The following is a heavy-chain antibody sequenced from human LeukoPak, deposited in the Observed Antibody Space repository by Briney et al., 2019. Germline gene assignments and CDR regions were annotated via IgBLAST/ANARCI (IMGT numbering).Heavy chain of an antibody. Sequence: ASVNVSCKASGYTYTDYYIHWVRQAPGQGREWMGWINPNSEGTHYAQKFQGRVTMTRETSIGTAYIELGRLRYDDTGVYYCARWYHVNALDIWGQGTMVTVCS. CDR2: INPNSEGT. V-gene: IGHV1-2*02. D-gene: IGHD2-2*01. CDR1: GYTYTDYY. CDR3: ARWYHVNALDI. J-gene: IGHJ3*02.